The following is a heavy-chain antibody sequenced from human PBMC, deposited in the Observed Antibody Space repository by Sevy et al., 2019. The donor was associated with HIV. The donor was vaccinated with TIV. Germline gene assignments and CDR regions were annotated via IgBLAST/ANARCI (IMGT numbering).Heavy chain of an antibody. J-gene: IGHJ4*02. V-gene: IGHV1-2*04. CDR1: GYTFTGYY. Sequence: ASVKVSCKASGYTFTGYYMHWVRKAPGQGLEWMGWINPNSGGTNYAQKFQGWVTMTRDTSISTAYMELSRLRSDDTAVYYCARGGLAAKYYFDYWGQGTLVTVSS. CDR2: INPNSGGT. CDR3: ARGGLAAKYYFDY. D-gene: IGHD6-13*01.